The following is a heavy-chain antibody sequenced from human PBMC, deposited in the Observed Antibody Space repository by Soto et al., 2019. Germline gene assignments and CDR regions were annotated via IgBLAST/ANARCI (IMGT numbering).Heavy chain of an antibody. CDR1: GFSFSSYS. J-gene: IGHJ4*02. Sequence: EVQLVESGGGLVQPGGSLRLSCAASGFSFSSYSMNWVRQAPGKGLEWVSYIGISISSIHYTDSVKGRFTISRDNAKNSLYLQMNSLRDEDTAVYYCARPVPGAATRGSFDYWGQGTLVTVSS. V-gene: IGHV3-48*02. CDR2: IGISISSI. CDR3: ARPVPGAATRGSFDY. D-gene: IGHD3-10*02.